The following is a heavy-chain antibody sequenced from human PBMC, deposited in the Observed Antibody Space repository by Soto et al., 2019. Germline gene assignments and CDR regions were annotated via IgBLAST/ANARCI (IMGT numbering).Heavy chain of an antibody. D-gene: IGHD3-10*02. J-gene: IGHJ6*02. CDR1: GGSISSSNW. Sequence: QVQLQESGPGLVKPSGTLSLTCAVSGGSISSSNWWRWVRQPPGKGLERIGEIYHSGSTNYNPSLKSRVTISVDKSKNRFSLKLSSVTAADTAVYYCASVRGGYYYAMDVWGQGATVTVSS. V-gene: IGHV4-4*02. CDR3: ASVRGGYYYAMDV. CDR2: IYHSGST.